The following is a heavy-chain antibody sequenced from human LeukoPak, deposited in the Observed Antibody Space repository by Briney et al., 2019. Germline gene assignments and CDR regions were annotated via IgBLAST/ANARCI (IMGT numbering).Heavy chain of an antibody. CDR2: IWSDGTNR. J-gene: IGHJ4*02. D-gene: IGHD4-11*01. V-gene: IGHV3-33*08. CDR1: GFTFSDYW. Sequence: GGSLRLSCAASGFTFSDYWMHWVRQAPGKGLAWVAVIWSDGTNRYYADSVKGRFTISRDDSRNTVYLQMNSLRPEDTGVYYCARDAQRGFDYSNSLQYWGQGTPVTVST. CDR3: ARDAQRGFDYSNSLQY.